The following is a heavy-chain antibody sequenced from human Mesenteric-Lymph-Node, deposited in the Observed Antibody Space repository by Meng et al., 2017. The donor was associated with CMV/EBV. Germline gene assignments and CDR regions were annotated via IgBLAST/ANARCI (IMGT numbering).Heavy chain of an antibody. CDR2: INHSGST. CDR1: GGSFSGYY. CDR3: ARGSSYDILTGYFDY. D-gene: IGHD3-9*01. V-gene: IGHV4-34*01. Sequence: QVQLHQWGAGLLKLSGTLSVTCAVYGGSFSGYYWNWIRQSPEKGLEWIGEINHSGSTTYNPSFTSRIIISVDTSTNQISLNMSSVTAADTAVYYCARGSSYDILTGYFDYWGQGALVTVSS. J-gene: IGHJ4*02.